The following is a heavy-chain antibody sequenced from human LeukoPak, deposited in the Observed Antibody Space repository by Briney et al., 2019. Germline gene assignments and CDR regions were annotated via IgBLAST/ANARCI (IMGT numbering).Heavy chain of an antibody. CDR3: ARSGGLQKFDY. CDR1: EVTFRNYA. CDR2: ISHDGNTI. V-gene: IGHV3-30-3*01. J-gene: IGHJ4*02. D-gene: IGHD4-11*01. Sequence: PGRSLRLSCAASEVTFRNYAVHWVRQAPGKGLQWVAVISHDGNTIHYADSVKGRFIISRDTSKNTLYLQMNSLRAEDTAVYYCARSGGLQKFDYWGQGTLVTVSS.